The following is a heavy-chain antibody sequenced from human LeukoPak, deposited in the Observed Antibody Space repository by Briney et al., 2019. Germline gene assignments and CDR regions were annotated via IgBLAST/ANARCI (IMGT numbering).Heavy chain of an antibody. CDR2: ICWNSGRI. V-gene: IGHV3-9*01. CDR1: GFTVDDYA. Sequence: GGSLRLSCAASGFTVDDYAMRWVRQAPGKGLEWVSVICWNSGRIGYAYYVEGLFTFSSDNAKKLLHLKRSRRRAEEAALYYCAKDTDDYGYPGYFDYRGPGTLVPVSS. D-gene: IGHD4-17*01. J-gene: IGHJ4*02. CDR3: AKDTDDYGYPGYFDY.